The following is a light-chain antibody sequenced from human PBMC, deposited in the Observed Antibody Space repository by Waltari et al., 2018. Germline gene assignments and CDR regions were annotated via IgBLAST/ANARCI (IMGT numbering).Light chain of an antibody. CDR3: CSYAASSTS. V-gene: IGLV2-23*01. J-gene: IGLJ1*01. CDR1: RSDLVHYHL. Sequence: QYALTQPASVSGSPGQSITTPCTEIRSDLVHYHLVSWYQQHPGKAPKLLIYETTRRPSGVSNRFSGSKSGNTASLTISGLQSEDEAEYYCCSYAASSTSFGSGTKVTVL. CDR2: ETT.